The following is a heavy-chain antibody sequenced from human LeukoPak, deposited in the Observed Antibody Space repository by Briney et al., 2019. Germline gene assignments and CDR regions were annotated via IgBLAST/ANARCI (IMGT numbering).Heavy chain of an antibody. D-gene: IGHD3-10*01. CDR2: IYYSGST. J-gene: IGHJ6*03. Sequence: SETLSLTCTVSGGSISTSNYYWGWIRQPPGKGLEWIGSIYYSGSTYYNPSLKSRVTISVDTSKNQFSLKLSSVTAADTAVYYCARHLRGSGYYYYYYMDVWGKGTTVTISS. CDR1: GGSISTSNYY. V-gene: IGHV4-39*01. CDR3: ARHLRGSGYYYYYYMDV.